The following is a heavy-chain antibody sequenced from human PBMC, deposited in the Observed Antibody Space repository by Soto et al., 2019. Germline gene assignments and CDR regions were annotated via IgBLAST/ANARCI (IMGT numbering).Heavy chain of an antibody. D-gene: IGHD2-2*01. CDR1: GFTFSSYW. V-gene: IGHV3-7*01. CDR2: IKQDGSEK. CDR3: ARVGDCSSTSCLYYYYYYMDV. J-gene: IGHJ6*03. Sequence: EVQLVESGGGLVQPGGSLRLSCAASGFTFSSYWMSWVRQAPGKGLEWVANIKQDGSEKYYVDSVKGRFTISRDNAKNSRYLQMNSLRAEDTAVYYCARVGDCSSTSCLYYYYYYMDVWGKGTTVTVSS.